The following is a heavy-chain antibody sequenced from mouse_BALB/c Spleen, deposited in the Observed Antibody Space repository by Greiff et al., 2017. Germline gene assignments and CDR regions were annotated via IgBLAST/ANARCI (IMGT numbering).Heavy chain of an antibody. Sequence: EVKLMESGPSLVKPSQTLSLTCSVTGDSITSGYWNWIRKFPGNKLEYMGYISYSGSTYYNPSLKSRISITRDTSKNQYYLQLNSVTTEDTATYYCASYDGYYDYYAMDYWGQGTSVTVSS. CDR3: ASYDGYYDYYAMDY. CDR1: GDSITSGY. V-gene: IGHV3-8*02. CDR2: ISYSGST. J-gene: IGHJ4*01. D-gene: IGHD2-3*01.